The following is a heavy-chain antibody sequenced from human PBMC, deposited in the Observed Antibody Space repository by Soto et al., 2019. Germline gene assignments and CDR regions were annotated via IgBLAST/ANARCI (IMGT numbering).Heavy chain of an antibody. Sequence: PVGSLRLSCAASVFTFSSYGMHCVRQSPGKWLEWVAVIWYDGSNKYYADSVKGRFTISRDNSKNTLYLQMNSLRAEDTAVYYCARDRRITMVRGVMAAFDIWGQGTMVSVSS. CDR3: ARDRRITMVRGVMAAFDI. CDR1: VFTFSSYG. V-gene: IGHV3-33*01. J-gene: IGHJ3*02. D-gene: IGHD3-10*01. CDR2: IWYDGSNK.